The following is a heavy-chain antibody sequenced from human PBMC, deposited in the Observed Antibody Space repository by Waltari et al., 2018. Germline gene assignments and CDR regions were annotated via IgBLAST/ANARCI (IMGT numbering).Heavy chain of an antibody. J-gene: IGHJ2*01. CDR2: INPSAGSK. CDR1: GYTFTSNY. D-gene: IGHD4-4*01. V-gene: IGHV1-46*01. CDR3: ARSSSNSGYFDL. Sequence: QVQLVQSGAEVKEPGASVKVSYKASGYTFTSNYMHWVRQAPGQGLEWMGIINPSAGSKNYAEKFQGRVTMTRDTSTSTVYMELSSLRSEDTAVYYCARSSSNSGYFDLWGRGTLVAVSS.